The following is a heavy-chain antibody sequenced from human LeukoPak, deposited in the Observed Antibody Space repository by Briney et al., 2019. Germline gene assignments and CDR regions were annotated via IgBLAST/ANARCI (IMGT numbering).Heavy chain of an antibody. CDR3: ATHSETGTIAY. Sequence: GESLKISCKTSGYMFTNYWIGWVRQMPGKGLEWMGIIYPGDSDTKYSPSFQGQVTISADKSISTAYLQWSSLKASDSAMYHCATHSETGTIAYWGQGTLVTVSS. J-gene: IGHJ4*02. V-gene: IGHV5-51*01. CDR1: GYMFTNYW. D-gene: IGHD1-1*01. CDR2: IYPGDSDT.